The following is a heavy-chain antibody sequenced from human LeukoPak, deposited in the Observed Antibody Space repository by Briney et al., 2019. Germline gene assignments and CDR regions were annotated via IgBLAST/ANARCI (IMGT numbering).Heavy chain of an antibody. J-gene: IGHJ6*02. Sequence: GGSLRLSCEASRFNLGTYAMSWVRQAPGKGLEWVSGVSGSGGNTYYADSVTGRFTISRDNAKNTLYLQMNSLRAEDTAVYYCARVATVAFYGMDVWGQGTTVTVSS. CDR3: ARVATVAFYGMDV. V-gene: IGHV3-23*01. CDR2: VSGSGGNT. CDR1: RFNLGTYA. D-gene: IGHD4-23*01.